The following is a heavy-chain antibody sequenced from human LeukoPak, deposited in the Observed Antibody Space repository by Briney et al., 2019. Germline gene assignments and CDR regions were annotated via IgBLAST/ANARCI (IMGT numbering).Heavy chain of an antibody. Sequence: SETLSLTCAVYGGSFSGYYWSWIPQPPGKGLEWIGEINHSGSTNHNPSLKSRVTISVDTSKNQFSLKLSSVTAADTAVYYCARGRGEYQLLLSYYYGMDVWGQGTTVTVSS. D-gene: IGHD2-2*01. CDR1: GGSFSGYY. V-gene: IGHV4-34*01. CDR2: INHSGST. J-gene: IGHJ6*02. CDR3: ARGRGEYQLLLSYYYGMDV.